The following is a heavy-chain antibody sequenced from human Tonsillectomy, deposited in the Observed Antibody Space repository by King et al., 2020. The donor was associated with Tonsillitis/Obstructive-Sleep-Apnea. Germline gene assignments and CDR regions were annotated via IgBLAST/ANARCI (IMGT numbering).Heavy chain of an antibody. Sequence: VQLVESGAEVKKPGASVKVSCKASGYTFTGYYMHWVRQAPGQGVEWMGWINPNSGGTNYAQKFQGRVTMTRDTSISTAYMELSRLRSDDTAVYYCARARLRSTLNWFDPWGQGTLVTVSS. CDR1: GYTFTGYY. CDR2: INPNSGGT. V-gene: IGHV1-2*02. D-gene: IGHD3-16*01. J-gene: IGHJ5*02. CDR3: ARARLRSTLNWFDP.